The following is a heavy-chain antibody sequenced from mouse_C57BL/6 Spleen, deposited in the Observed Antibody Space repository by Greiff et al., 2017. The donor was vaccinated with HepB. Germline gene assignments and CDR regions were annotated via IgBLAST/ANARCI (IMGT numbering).Heavy chain of an antibody. V-gene: IGHV1-22*01. D-gene: IGHD1-1*01. CDR3: ARYLDYYGTLFDY. CDR1: GYTFTDYN. Sequence: VQLQQSGPELVKPGASVKMSCKASGYTFTDYNMHWVKKSHGKSLEWIGYINPNNGGTSYNQKFKGKATLTVNKSSSTAYMELRSLTSEDSAVYYCARYLDYYGTLFDYWGQGTTLTVSS. J-gene: IGHJ2*01. CDR2: INPNNGGT.